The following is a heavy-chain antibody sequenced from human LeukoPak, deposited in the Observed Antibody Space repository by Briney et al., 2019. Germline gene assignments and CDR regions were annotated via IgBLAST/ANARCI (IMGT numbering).Heavy chain of an antibody. J-gene: IGHJ4*02. CDR1: GFTFNSYW. Sequence: GGSLRLSCAASGFTFNSYWMSWVRQAPEKGPEWLANIRQDGSDKQYVDSVKGRFTISRDNAMNSLYLQMNSLSAEDTAVYYCARHSRGSPIDDWGQGTLVTVSS. D-gene: IGHD2-15*01. V-gene: IGHV3-7*01. CDR3: ARHSRGSPIDD. CDR2: IRQDGSDK.